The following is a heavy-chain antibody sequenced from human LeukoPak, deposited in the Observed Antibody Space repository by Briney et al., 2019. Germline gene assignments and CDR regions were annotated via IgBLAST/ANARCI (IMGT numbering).Heavy chain of an antibody. D-gene: IGHD6-19*01. CDR3: ARGREVAGTVTY. CDR2: INPDTGGA. J-gene: IGHJ4*02. V-gene: IGHV1-2*02. Sequence: ASVKVSCKASGYTFTVFYTHWVRQAPGQGLEWMGWINPDTGGANYAQKFQGRVTMTRDTSISTAYMELSRLTSDDTAVYYCARGREVAGTVTYWGQGTLITVSS. CDR1: GYTFTVFY.